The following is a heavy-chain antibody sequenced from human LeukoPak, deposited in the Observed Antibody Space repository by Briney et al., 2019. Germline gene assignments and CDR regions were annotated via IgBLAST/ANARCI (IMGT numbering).Heavy chain of an antibody. CDR2: IRSKTHNYAT. Sequence: GGSLRLSCAASGFTFSGSAMHWVRQTSGKGLEWVGYIRSKTHNYATLYTASVKGRFTISRDNSKNTLYLQMNSLRAEDTAVYYCARGPSGYHNTGGQGTLVTVSS. V-gene: IGHV3-73*01. CDR3: ARGPSGYHNT. D-gene: IGHD5-12*01. J-gene: IGHJ4*02. CDR1: GFTFSGSA.